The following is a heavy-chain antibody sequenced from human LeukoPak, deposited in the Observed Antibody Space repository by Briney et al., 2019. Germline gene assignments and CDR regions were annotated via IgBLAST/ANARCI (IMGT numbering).Heavy chain of an antibody. CDR3: AKDPSKEVPLGPDY. J-gene: IGHJ4*02. CDR2: ISGSGAST. V-gene: IGHV3-23*01. Sequence: GGSLRLSCVASGFTFSKYTMSWVRQAPGKGLEWVSGISGSGASTYSADFVKGRFTISRDTSKNTLYLQLNSLRAEDTAVYYCAKDPSKEVPLGPDYWGQGTLVTVSS. D-gene: IGHD7-27*01. CDR1: GFTFSKYT.